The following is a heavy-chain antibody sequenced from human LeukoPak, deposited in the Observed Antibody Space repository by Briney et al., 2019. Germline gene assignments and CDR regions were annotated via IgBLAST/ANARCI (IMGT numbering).Heavy chain of an antibody. Sequence: ASVKVSCKASGYTFTSYYMHWVRQAPGQGLEWMGIINPSGGSTSYAQKFQGRVTMTRDMSTSTVYMELSSLRSEDTAVYYCARGHDITIFGVVSVLDVWGKGTTVTVSS. J-gene: IGHJ6*04. D-gene: IGHD3-3*01. CDR1: GYTFTSYY. V-gene: IGHV1-46*01. CDR3: ARGHDITIFGVVSVLDV. CDR2: INPSGGST.